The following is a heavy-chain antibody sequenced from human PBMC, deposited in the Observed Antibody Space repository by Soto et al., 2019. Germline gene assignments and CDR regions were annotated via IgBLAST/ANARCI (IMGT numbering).Heavy chain of an antibody. CDR3: ARTPYGSGSYYHFPFAY. CDR1: AGSFSGDW. CDR2: INHSGST. D-gene: IGHD3-10*01. Sequence: SETLSLTCAVYAGSFSGDWWSRVRPPPWKGLEWIGEINHSGSTNYIPALKSRVTISVDTSKNQFSLKLSSVTAADTAVYYCARTPYGSGSYYHFPFAYWGQGTRVTVS. V-gene: IGHV4-34*01. J-gene: IGHJ4*02.